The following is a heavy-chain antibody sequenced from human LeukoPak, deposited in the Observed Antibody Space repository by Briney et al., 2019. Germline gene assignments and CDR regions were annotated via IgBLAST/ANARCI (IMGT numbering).Heavy chain of an antibody. CDR2: IYYSGLT. CDR3: ASMVRGVITHYFDY. V-gene: IGHV4-59*01. D-gene: IGHD3-10*01. Sequence: PSETLSLTCTVSGGSISTYHWSWIRQPPGKGLEWIGYIYYSGLTNYSPSLKSRVTISLDTSKNQFPLKLTSVTAADTAVYYCASMVRGVITHYFDYWGQGTLVTVSS. J-gene: IGHJ4*02. CDR1: GGSISTYH.